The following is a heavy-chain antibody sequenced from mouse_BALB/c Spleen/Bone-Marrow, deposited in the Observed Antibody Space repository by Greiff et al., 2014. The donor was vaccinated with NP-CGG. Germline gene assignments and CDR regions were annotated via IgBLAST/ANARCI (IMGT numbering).Heavy chain of an antibody. J-gene: IGHJ3*01. CDR1: GYTFTDYY. CDR2: IYPGNGNT. D-gene: IGHD2-14*01. CDR3: ARGGYYRYDGFAY. V-gene: IGHV1-77*01. Sequence: QVQLQQSGAELARPGASVKLSCEASGYTFTDYYINWVWRRTGQGLEWIGEIYPGNGNTYYNEKFKGKATLTADKSSSTAYMQLSSLTSEDSAVYFCARGGYYRYDGFAYWGQGTLVTVSA.